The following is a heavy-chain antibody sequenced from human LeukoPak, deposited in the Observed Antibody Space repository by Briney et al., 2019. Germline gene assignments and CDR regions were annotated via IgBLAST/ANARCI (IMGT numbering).Heavy chain of an antibody. CDR1: GYTFTGYY. J-gene: IGHJ3*02. V-gene: IGHV1-2*02. CDR3: ALIEDRGGAFDI. Sequence: ASVKVSCKASGYTFTGYYMHWVRQAPGQGLEWMGWINPNSGGTNYAQKFQGRVTMTRDTSISTAYMEPSRLRSDDTAVYYCALIEDRGGAFDIWGQGTMVTVSS. CDR2: INPNSGGT. D-gene: IGHD2-15*01.